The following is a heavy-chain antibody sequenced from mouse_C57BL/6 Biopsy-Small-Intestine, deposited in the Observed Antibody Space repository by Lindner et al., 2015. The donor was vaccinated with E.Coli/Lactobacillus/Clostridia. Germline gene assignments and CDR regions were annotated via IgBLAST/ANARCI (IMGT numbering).Heavy chain of an antibody. Sequence: VQLQESGAELVKPGASVKLSCKASGYTFTEYTTHWIKQRSGQGLEWIGWFYPGSDNIKYNEKFKDKATLTADKSSSTVFMEISRLTPEDSAVYFCARHEEGIYYGNFWFAYWGQGTLVTVSA. CDR1: GYTFTEYT. J-gene: IGHJ3*01. CDR2: FYPGSDNI. CDR3: ARHEEGIYYGNFWFAY. D-gene: IGHD2-1*01. V-gene: IGHV1-62-2*01.